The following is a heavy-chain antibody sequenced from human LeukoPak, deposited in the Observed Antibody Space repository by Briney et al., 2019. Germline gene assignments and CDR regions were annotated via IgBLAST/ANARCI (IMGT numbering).Heavy chain of an antibody. D-gene: IGHD6-13*01. J-gene: IGHJ4*02. Sequence: GGSPRLSCAASGFTFSTYWMSWVRQAPGKGLEWVANIKQDGSEKYYVDSVKGRFTISRDNAKNSLYLQMNSLRAEDTAMYYCARDSAGNDYWGRGTLVTVSS. CDR1: GFTFSTYW. CDR3: ARDSAGNDY. CDR2: IKQDGSEK. V-gene: IGHV3-7*01.